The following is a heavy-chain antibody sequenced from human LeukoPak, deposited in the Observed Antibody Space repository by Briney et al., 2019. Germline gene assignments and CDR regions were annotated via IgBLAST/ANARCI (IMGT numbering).Heavy chain of an antibody. CDR1: GFTFSTYS. CDR3: ARGTLGVVISPAYYYYGMDV. CDR2: ISSGSSTI. Sequence: GGSLRLSCEASGFTFSTYSMNWVRQAPGKGLEWVSYISSGSSTIYYADSVKGRFTISRDNAQNSLFLQMNSLRDEDTAVYYCARGTLGVVISPAYYYYGMDVWGQGTTVTVSS. V-gene: IGHV3-48*02. D-gene: IGHD3-3*01. J-gene: IGHJ6*02.